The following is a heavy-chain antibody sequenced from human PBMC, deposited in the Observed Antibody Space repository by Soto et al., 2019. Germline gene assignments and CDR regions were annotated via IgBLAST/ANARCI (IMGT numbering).Heavy chain of an antibody. V-gene: IGHV3-30-3*01. J-gene: IGHJ4*02. Sequence: GGSLRLSCAASGFTFSSYAMHWVRQAPGKGLEWVAVISYDGSNKYYADSVKGRFTISRDNSKNTLYLQMNSLRAEDTAVYYCARESITIFGVVIKSRYSDYWGQGTLVTVSS. CDR1: GFTFSSYA. CDR2: ISYDGSNK. CDR3: ARESITIFGVVIKSRYSDY. D-gene: IGHD3-3*01.